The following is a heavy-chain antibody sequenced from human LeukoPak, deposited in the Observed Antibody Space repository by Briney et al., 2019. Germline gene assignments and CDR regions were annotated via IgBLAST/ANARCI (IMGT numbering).Heavy chain of an antibody. V-gene: IGHV3-72*01. CDR3: ARAPNSGTLGEDY. D-gene: IGHD1-26*01. J-gene: IGHJ4*02. CDR2: IRNKANIYTT. CDR1: GFTFSDHY. Sequence: GGSLRLSRAASGFTFSDHYMDWVRQAPGKGLEWVGRIRNKANIYTTEYAASVKGRFTISSDDSKNSLYLQMNSLKTEDTAVYYCARAPNSGTLGEDYWGQGTLVTVSS.